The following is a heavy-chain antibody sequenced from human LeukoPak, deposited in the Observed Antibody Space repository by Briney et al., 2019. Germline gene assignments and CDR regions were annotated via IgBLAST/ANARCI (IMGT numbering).Heavy chain of an antibody. CDR3: AKDSNLVLRFLEWLPNNPHFDY. Sequence: PGGSLRLSCAASGFTFSSYSMNWVRQAPGKGLEWVSYISSSSSTIYYADSVKGRFTISRDNAKNSLYLQMNSLRAEDTAVYYCAKDSNLVLRFLEWLPNNPHFDYWGQGTLVTVSS. J-gene: IGHJ4*02. CDR1: GFTFSSYS. V-gene: IGHV3-48*04. D-gene: IGHD3-3*01. CDR2: ISSSSSTI.